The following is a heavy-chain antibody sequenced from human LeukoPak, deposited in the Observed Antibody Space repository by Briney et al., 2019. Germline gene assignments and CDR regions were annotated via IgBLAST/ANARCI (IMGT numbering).Heavy chain of an antibody. J-gene: IGHJ6*02. CDR3: ARNAGTKDYYYGMDV. CDR2: INHSGST. V-gene: IGHV4-34*01. D-gene: IGHD2-2*01. Sequence: PSETLSLTCGVYGGSFSGYYWSWIRQPPGKGLEWIGEINHSGSTNYNPSLKSRVTISVDTSKNQFSLKLSSVTAADTAVYYCARNAGTKDYYYGMDVWGQGTTVIVSS. CDR1: GGSFSGYY.